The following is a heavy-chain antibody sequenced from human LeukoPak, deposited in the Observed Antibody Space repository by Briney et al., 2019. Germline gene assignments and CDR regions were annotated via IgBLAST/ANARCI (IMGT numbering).Heavy chain of an antibody. Sequence: SETLSLTCTVSGASISNYYYSWTRQPPGKGLELIGYTSTSGSTNYNPSLKSRVTISVDTSKNQFSVKLSSVTAADTAVYYCATNRMGGGDYYFYYMDVWGTGTTVAVSS. J-gene: IGHJ6*03. CDR2: TSTSGST. CDR3: ATNRMGGGDYYFYYMDV. D-gene: IGHD3-16*01. V-gene: IGHV4-4*09. CDR1: GASISNYY.